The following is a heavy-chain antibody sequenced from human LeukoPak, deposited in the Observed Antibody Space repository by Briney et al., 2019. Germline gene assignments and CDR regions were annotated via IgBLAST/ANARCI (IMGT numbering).Heavy chain of an antibody. CDR3: ARAGDSSGYSDY. V-gene: IGHV4-34*01. CDR1: GGSFSGYC. J-gene: IGHJ4*02. D-gene: IGHD3-22*01. CDR2: INHSGST. Sequence: SETLSLTCAVYGGSFSGYCWSWIRQPPGKWLEWIGEINHSGSTNYNPSLKSRVTISVDTSKNQFSLKLSSVTAADTAVYYCARAGDSSGYSDYWGQGTLVTVSS.